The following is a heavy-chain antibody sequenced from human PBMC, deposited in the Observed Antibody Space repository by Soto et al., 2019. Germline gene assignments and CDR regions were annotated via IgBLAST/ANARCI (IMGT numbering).Heavy chain of an antibody. CDR2: INHSGST. V-gene: IGHV4-34*01. CDR1: GGSFSGYY. D-gene: IGHD3-22*01. J-gene: IGHJ4*02. CDR3: AIRAGYYDSSGDFDY. Sequence: SETLSLTCAVHGGSFSGYYWSWIRQPPGKGLEWIGEINHSGSTNYNPSLKSRVTISVDTSKNQFSLKLSSVTAADTAVYYCAIRAGYYDSSGDFDYWGQGTLVTVSS.